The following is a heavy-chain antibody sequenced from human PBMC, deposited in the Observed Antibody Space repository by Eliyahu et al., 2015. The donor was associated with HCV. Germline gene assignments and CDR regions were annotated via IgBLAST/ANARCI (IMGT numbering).Heavy chain of an antibody. Sequence: QVQLQESGPGLVKPSETLSLTCTVSGGSISSYYWSWIRQPAGKGLEWIGRIYTSGSTNYNPSLKSRVTMSVDTSKNQFSLKLSSVTAADTAVYYCARNYRNSVVVPAASYYYYYGMDVWGQGTTVTVSS. V-gene: IGHV4-4*07. CDR1: GGSISSYY. CDR2: IYTSGST. CDR3: ARNYRNSVVVPAASYYYYYGMDV. J-gene: IGHJ6*02. D-gene: IGHD2-2*01.